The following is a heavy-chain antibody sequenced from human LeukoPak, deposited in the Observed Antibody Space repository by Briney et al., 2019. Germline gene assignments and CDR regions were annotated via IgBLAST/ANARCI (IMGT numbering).Heavy chain of an antibody. D-gene: IGHD5-18*01. CDR3: ARSPGLDTAVVNRP. J-gene: IGHJ5*02. CDR1: GYTFTGYY. Sequence: RASVKVSCKTSGYTFTGYYIHWVRQAPGQGLEWMGWINPNSGGTNYAQNFQGRVTMTRGTSINTAYMELGRLRSDDTAVYYCARSPGLDTAVVNRPWGQGTLITVSS. V-gene: IGHV1-2*02. CDR2: INPNSGGT.